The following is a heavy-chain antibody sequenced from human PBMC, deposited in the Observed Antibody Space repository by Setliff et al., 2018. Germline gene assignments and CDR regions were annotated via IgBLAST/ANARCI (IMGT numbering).Heavy chain of an antibody. CDR2: FSSRNDYI. D-gene: IGHD3-22*01. V-gene: IGHV3-21*01. CDR1: GFSFSNYA. Sequence: PGGSLRLSCEASGFSFSNYAMNWVRQAPGKGLEWVASFSSRNDYIYHADSVKGRFTISRDNAKTSLYLQMDSLRVEDTAVYYCASGVPREYYDSSGSSMLDYWGQGTLVTVSS. J-gene: IGHJ4*02. CDR3: ASGVPREYYDSSGSSMLDY.